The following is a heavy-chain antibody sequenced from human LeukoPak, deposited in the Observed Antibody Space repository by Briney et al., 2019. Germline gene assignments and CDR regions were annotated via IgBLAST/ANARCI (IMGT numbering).Heavy chain of an antibody. CDR1: GFTFSSYG. Sequence: PGRSLRLSCAASGFTFSSYGMHWVRQAPGKGLEWVAVISYDGSNKYYADSVKGRFTISRDNSKNTLYLQMNSLRAEDTAVYYCGRGPYSSSWYVFDYWGQGTLVTVSS. D-gene: IGHD6-13*01. V-gene: IGHV3-30*03. J-gene: IGHJ4*02. CDR3: GRGPYSSSWYVFDY. CDR2: ISYDGSNK.